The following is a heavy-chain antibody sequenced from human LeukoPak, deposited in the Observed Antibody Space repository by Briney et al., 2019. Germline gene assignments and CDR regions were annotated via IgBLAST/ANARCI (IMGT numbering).Heavy chain of an antibody. D-gene: IGHD5-24*01. CDR1: GGTFSSYA. Sequence: SVKVSCKASGGTFSSYAISWVRQAPGQGLEWMGGIIPIFGTANYAQKFQGRVTITADESTSTAYMELSSLRSEDTAVYYCAREGRDGYNSFDYWGQGTLVTVSS. CDR2: IIPIFGTA. V-gene: IGHV1-69*13. CDR3: AREGRDGYNSFDY. J-gene: IGHJ4*02.